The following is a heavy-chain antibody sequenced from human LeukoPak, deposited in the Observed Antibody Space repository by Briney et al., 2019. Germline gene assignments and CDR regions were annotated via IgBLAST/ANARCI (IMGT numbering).Heavy chain of an antibody. CDR3: ARGGYYDSSGYYRGFDY. J-gene: IGHJ4*02. Sequence: ASVKVSCKASGYTFTSYYMHWVRQAPGQGLEWMGWINTNTGNPTYAQGFTGRFVFSLDTSVSTAYLQISSLKAEDTAVYYCARGGYYDSSGYYRGFDYWGQGTLVTVSS. V-gene: IGHV7-4-1*02. CDR1: GYTFTSYY. CDR2: INTNTGNP. D-gene: IGHD3-22*01.